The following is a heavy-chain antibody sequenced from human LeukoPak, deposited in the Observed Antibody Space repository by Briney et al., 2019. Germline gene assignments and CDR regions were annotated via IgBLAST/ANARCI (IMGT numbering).Heavy chain of an antibody. J-gene: IGHJ4*02. D-gene: IGHD2/OR15-2a*01. CDR3: ASESSISRAYYFDY. CDR1: GGTFSSYA. V-gene: IGHV1-69*05. CDR2: IIPIFGTA. Sequence: SVKVSCKASGGTFSSYAISRVRQAPGQGLEWMGRIIPIFGTANYAQKFQGRVTITTDESTSTAYMELSSLRSEDTAVYYCASESSISRAYYFDYWGQGTLVTVSS.